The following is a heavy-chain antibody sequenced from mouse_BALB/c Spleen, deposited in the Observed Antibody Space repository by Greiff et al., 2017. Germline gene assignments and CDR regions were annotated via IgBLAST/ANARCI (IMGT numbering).Heavy chain of an antibody. V-gene: IGHV3-2*02. CDR1: GYSITSDYA. J-gene: IGHJ2*01. CDR3: ARSHYYGSRDYFDY. CDR2: ISYSGST. D-gene: IGHD1-1*01. Sequence: EVKLMESGPGLVKPSQSLSLTCTVTGYSITSDYAWNWIRQFPGNKLEWMGYISYSGSTSYNPSLKSRISITRDTSKNQFFLQLNSVTTEDTATYYCARSHYYGSRDYFDYWGQGTTLTVSS.